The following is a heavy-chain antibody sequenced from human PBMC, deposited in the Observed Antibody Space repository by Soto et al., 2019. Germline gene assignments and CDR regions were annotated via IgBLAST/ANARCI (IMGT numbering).Heavy chain of an antibody. V-gene: IGHV1-18*01. CDR3: ARSSRAIYGEPGFDY. Sequence: QVQLVQSGAEVKKPGASEKVSCKASGYTFISYGISWVRQAPGQGLEWMGWISAYNGNTNYAQKLQGRVTMTTDTSTSTAYMELRSLRSDDTAVYYCARSSRAIYGEPGFDYWGQGTLVTVSS. D-gene: IGHD4-17*01. J-gene: IGHJ4*02. CDR1: GYTFISYG. CDR2: ISAYNGNT.